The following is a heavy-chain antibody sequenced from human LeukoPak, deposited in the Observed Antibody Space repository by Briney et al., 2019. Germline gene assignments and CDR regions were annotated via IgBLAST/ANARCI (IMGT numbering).Heavy chain of an antibody. CDR3: ARRSGYDYENWFDP. CDR2: IYYSGST. J-gene: IGHJ5*02. D-gene: IGHD5-12*01. V-gene: IGHV4-59*01. Sequence: SETLSLTCTVSGDSISSYYWSWVRQPPGKGLEWIGYIYYSGSTNYNPSLKSRVTISVDTSKNQFSLKLSSVTAADTAVYYCARRSGYDYENWFDPWGQGTLVTVSS. CDR1: GDSISSYY.